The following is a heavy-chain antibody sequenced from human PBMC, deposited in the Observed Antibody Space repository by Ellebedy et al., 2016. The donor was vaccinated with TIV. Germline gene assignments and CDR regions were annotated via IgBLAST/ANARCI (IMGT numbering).Heavy chain of an antibody. Sequence: GGSLRLXCAASGFTFSGSHMHWVRQAPGKGLEWVGHIRSEADNYATAYAASVNGRFTIPRDDSKNTAYLQMNSLKTEDTAVYYCARQTDSCHDYWGQGTLVTVSS. CDR1: GFTFSGSH. CDR3: ARQTDSCHDY. V-gene: IGHV3-73*01. CDR2: IRSEADNYAT. D-gene: IGHD2-2*01. J-gene: IGHJ4*02.